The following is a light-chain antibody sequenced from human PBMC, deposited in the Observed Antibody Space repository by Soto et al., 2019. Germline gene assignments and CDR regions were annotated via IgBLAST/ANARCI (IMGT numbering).Light chain of an antibody. V-gene: IGKV1-39*01. Sequence: DIQLTQSPSSLSASLGDRVTIACRASQRISTSLNWYQQKPGKAPKLMIYAATTLQSGVPSRFSGSGSGAEFTLTISSLQPEDSATYYCQQSYDTFYSFGQGTRVEIK. CDR3: QQSYDTFYS. J-gene: IGKJ2*03. CDR1: QRISTS. CDR2: AAT.